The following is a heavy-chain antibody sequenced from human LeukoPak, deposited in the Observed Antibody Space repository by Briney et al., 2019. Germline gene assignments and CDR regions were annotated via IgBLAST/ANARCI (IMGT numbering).Heavy chain of an antibody. J-gene: IGHJ3*02. V-gene: IGHV1-18*01. CDR1: GYTFTSYG. CDR3: ARFYLGSVAGAFDI. D-gene: IGHD6-19*01. Sequence: ASVKVSRKASGYTFTSYGISWVRQAPGQGLEWMGWISAYNGNTNYAQKLQGRVTMTTDTSTSTAYMELRSLRSDDTAVYYCARFYLGSVAGAFDIWGQGTMVTVSS. CDR2: ISAYNGNT.